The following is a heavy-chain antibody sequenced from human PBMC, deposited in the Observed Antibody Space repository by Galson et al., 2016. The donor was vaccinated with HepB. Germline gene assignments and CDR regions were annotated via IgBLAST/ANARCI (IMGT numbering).Heavy chain of an antibody. Sequence: PGKGLEWLGYIYYSGSTSYNPSLKSRVTISVDKSKNQFSLKLSSVTAADTAVYYCARDPGYSYGYGHYYYGMDVWGQGTTVTVSS. J-gene: IGHJ6*02. D-gene: IGHD5-18*01. CDR2: IYYSGST. CDR3: ARDPGYSYGYGHYYYGMDV. V-gene: IGHV4-59*13.